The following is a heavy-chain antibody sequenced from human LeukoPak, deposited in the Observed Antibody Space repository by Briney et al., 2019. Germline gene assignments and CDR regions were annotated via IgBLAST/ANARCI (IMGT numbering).Heavy chain of an antibody. D-gene: IGHD4-17*01. Sequence: GVPLRLLCRASGFLFSFYGIQWVRRVPGKGVEGVAFIRYDGITEFYIDSVKGRLAISRDNSKNTLSLQMNSLRTEDTAVYYCAALHTGTFVDYWGQGTLVTVSS. J-gene: IGHJ4*02. CDR3: AALHTGTFVDY. CDR1: GFLFSFYG. CDR2: IRYDGITE. V-gene: IGHV3-30*02.